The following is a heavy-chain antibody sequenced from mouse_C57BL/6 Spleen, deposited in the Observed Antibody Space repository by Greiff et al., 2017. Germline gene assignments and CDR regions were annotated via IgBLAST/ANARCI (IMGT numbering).Heavy chain of an antibody. CDR1: GYTFTSSW. J-gene: IGHJ4*01. CDR2: IDPSDSYT. CDR3: ARSGYPAYAMDY. D-gene: IGHD3-1*01. V-gene: IGHV1-69*01. Sequence: QVQLQQPGAELVMPGASVKLSCKASGYTFTSSWMHWVKQRPGQGLEWIGEIDPSDSYTNYNQKFKGKSTLTVDKSSSTAYMQLSSLTSEDSAVYYCARSGYPAYAMDYWGQGTSVTVSS.